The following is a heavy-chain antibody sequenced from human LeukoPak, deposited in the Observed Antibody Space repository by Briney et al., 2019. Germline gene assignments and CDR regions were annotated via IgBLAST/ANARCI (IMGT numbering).Heavy chain of an antibody. V-gene: IGHV3-21*01. CDR3: ARGRDDILTVHDY. J-gene: IGHJ4*02. CDR1: GFTFSSYS. CDR2: MSSSSSYI. Sequence: PGVSLRLSCAASGFTFSSYSMNWVRQAPGKGLEWVSSMSSSSSYIYYADSVKGRFTISRDNAKNSLYLQMNSLRAEDTAVYYCARGRDDILTVHDYWGQGTLVTVSS. D-gene: IGHD3-9*01.